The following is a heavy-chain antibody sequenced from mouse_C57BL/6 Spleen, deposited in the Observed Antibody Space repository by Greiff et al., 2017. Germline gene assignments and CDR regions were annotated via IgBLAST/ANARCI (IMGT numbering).Heavy chain of an antibody. CDR2: IYPGSGST. CDR3: ALYGNWYFDV. D-gene: IGHD2-1*01. J-gene: IGHJ1*03. Sequence: VKLQQPGAELVKPGASVKMSCKASGYTFTSYWITWVKQRPGQGLEWIGDIYPGSGSTNYNEKFKSKATLTVDTSSSTAYMQLSSLTSEDSAVYYCALYGNWYFDVWGTGTTVTVSS. V-gene: IGHV1-55*01. CDR1: GYTFTSYW.